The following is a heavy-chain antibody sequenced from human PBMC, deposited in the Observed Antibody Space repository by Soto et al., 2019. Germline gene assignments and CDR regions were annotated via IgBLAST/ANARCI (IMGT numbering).Heavy chain of an antibody. D-gene: IGHD3-3*01. V-gene: IGHV3-23*01. J-gene: IGHJ4*02. CDR2: ISGSGGST. Sequence: EVQLLEAGGGLVQPGGSLRLSCAASGFTFSSYAMSWVRQAPGKGLEWGSAISGSGGSTYYADSVKGRFTISRDNSKNTLYLQMNSLRAEDTAVYYCAKVGVYDFPPLVRYWGQGTLVTVSS. CDR1: GFTFSSYA. CDR3: AKVGVYDFPPLVRY.